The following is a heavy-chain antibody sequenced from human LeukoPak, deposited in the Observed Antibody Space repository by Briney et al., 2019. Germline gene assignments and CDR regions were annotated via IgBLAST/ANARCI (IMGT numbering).Heavy chain of an antibody. Sequence: PSETLSLTCAVYGGSFSGYYWSWIRQPPGKGLEWIGEINHSGSTNYNPSLKSRVTISVDTSKNQFSLKLGSVTAADTAVYYCARGGWNYRFDPWGQGTLVTVSS. CDR3: ARGGWNYRFDP. D-gene: IGHD1-7*01. CDR2: INHSGST. J-gene: IGHJ5*02. V-gene: IGHV4-34*01. CDR1: GGSFSGYY.